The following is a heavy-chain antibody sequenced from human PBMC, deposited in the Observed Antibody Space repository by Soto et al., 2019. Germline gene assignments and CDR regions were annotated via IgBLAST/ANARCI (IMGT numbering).Heavy chain of an antibody. CDR2: ISYDGSNK. V-gene: IGHV3-30-3*01. J-gene: IGHJ6*02. CDR1: GFTFSSYA. CDR3: ARDPTYYYDSSGYYHKPYYYYYYGMDV. D-gene: IGHD3-22*01. Sequence: GGSLRLSCAASGFTFSSYAMHWVRQAPGKGLEWVAVISYDGSNKYYADSVKGRFTISRDNSKNTLYLQMNSLRAEDTAVYYCARDPTYYYDSSGYYHKPYYYYYYGMDVWGQGTTVTAP.